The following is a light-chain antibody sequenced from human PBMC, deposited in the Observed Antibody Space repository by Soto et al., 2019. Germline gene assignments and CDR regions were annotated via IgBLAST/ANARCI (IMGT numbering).Light chain of an antibody. J-gene: IGKJ4*01. Sequence: TQNTSTLSASVGDRVTISCLSSQSINIWLSWYQLRPGKAPKLLISDASNLRNGIPSRFSGSGSGTEFTLTISGLQPDDFASYYCQQHKSYPVNFGGGTKVDI. CDR2: DAS. CDR1: QSINIW. V-gene: IGKV1-5*01. CDR3: QQHKSYPVN.